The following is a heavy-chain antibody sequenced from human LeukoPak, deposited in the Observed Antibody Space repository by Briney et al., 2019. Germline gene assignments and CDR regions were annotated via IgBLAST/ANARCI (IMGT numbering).Heavy chain of an antibody. CDR3: ARDPYLYYDILTGYISRYYYYYMDV. CDR2: IKQDGSVK. Sequence: PGGSLRLSCVVSGFTFSTYWMSWVRQAPGKGLECVATIKQDGSVKNYGDSVQGRFTISRDNAKNSLYLQMNSLRAEDTAVYYCARDPYLYYDILTGYISRYYYYYMDVWGKGTTVTVSS. CDR1: GFTFSTYW. D-gene: IGHD3-9*01. V-gene: IGHV3-7*01. J-gene: IGHJ6*03.